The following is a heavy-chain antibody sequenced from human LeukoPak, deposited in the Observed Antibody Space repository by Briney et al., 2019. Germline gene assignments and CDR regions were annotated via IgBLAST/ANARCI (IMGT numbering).Heavy chain of an antibody. CDR1: GDSISNGVKY. Sequence: SETLSLTCTVSGDSISNGVKYWSWIRQHPGRGLEWIGYIYHSGRSYYNPSLKSRITMSVDTSKNQFSLNLSSVTAVDTAVYYCASDQVECTGGTCQSRVGFDFWGQGTLVTVSS. CDR2: IYHSGRS. D-gene: IGHD2-8*02. CDR3: ASDQVECTGGTCQSRVGFDF. V-gene: IGHV4-31*03. J-gene: IGHJ4*02.